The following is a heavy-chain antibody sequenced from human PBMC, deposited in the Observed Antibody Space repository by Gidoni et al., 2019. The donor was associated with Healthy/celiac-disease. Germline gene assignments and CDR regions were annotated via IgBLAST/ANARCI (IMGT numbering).Heavy chain of an antibody. Sequence: QVQLVQSGAEAKKPGSSVKVSCKASGGTLSSYAISWVRQAPGQGLEWMGRIIPILGIANYAQKFQGRVTITADKSTSTAYMELSSLRSEDTAVYYCARGQRSSSWGAHFDYWGQGTLVTVSS. CDR3: ARGQRSSSWGAHFDY. CDR1: GGTLSSYA. V-gene: IGHV1-69*04. CDR2: IIPILGIA. J-gene: IGHJ4*02. D-gene: IGHD6-13*01.